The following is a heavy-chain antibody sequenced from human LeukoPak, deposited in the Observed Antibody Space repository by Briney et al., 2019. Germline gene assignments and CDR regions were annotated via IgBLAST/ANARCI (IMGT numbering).Heavy chain of an antibody. V-gene: IGHV4-59*01. CDR2: IYYSGST. CDR1: GGSISSYY. CDR3: ARFVVVTAIRGYFQH. J-gene: IGHJ1*01. D-gene: IGHD2-21*02. Sequence: PSETLSLTCTVSGGSISSYYWSWTRQPPGKGLEWIGYIYYSGSTNYNPSLKSRVTISVDTSKNQFSLKLSSVTAADTAVYYCARFVVVTAIRGYFQHWGQGTLVTVSS.